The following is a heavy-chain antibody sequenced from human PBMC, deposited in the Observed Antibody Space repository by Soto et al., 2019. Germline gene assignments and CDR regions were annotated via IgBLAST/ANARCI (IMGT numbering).Heavy chain of an antibody. D-gene: IGHD1-26*01. J-gene: IGHJ4*02. CDR2: INSGSTSV. CDR3: ASSASPDAY. V-gene: IGHV3-48*01. Sequence: EVQLVESGGGLVQPGGSLRLSCVASGFTFNSYSMNWVRQAPGKGLEWISYINSGSTSVFYADSVKGRFTISRDNAKNSLYLQMNSVRGEDTAVYYCASSASPDAYWGQGTLVTVSS. CDR1: GFTFNSYS.